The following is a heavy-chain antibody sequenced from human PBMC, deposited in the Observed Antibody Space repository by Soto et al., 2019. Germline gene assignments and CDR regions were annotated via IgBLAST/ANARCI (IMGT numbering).Heavy chain of an antibody. D-gene: IGHD3-22*01. J-gene: IGHJ4*02. CDR3: AKDCYDSSPGDY. Sequence: QVQLVESGGGVVQPGRSLRLSCAASGFTFSSYGMHWVRQAPGKGLEWVAVISYDGSNKYYADSVKGRFTISRDNSKNTLYLQTNSLRAEDTAVYYCAKDCYDSSPGDYWGQGTLATVSS. CDR2: ISYDGSNK. CDR1: GFTFSSYG. V-gene: IGHV3-30*18.